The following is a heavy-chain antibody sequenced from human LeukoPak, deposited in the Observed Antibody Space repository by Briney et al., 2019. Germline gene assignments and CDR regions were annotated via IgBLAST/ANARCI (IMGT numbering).Heavy chain of an antibody. CDR2: LTGSGGST. V-gene: IGHV3-23*01. CDR3: AKASSAYYYMDV. Sequence: PGGSLRLSCTTSGFTFSSYAMSWVRQAPGQELEWVSSLTGSGGSTYYADSVKGRFTISRDNSKNTLYLQMNSLRAEDTAVYYCAKASSAYYYMDVWGKGTTVTVSS. J-gene: IGHJ6*03. CDR1: GFTFSSYA.